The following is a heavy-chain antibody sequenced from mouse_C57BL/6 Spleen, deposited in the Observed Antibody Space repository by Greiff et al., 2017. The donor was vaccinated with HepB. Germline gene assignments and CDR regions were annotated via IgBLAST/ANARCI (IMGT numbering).Heavy chain of an antibody. V-gene: IGHV5-4*01. CDR2: ISDGGSYT. Sequence: EVQLVESGGGLVKPGGSLKLSCAASGFTFSSYAMSWVRQTPEKRLEWVATISDGGSYTYYPDNVKGRFTISRDNAKNNLYLQMSHLKSEDTAMYYCARDLPYDYDAFYAMDYWGQGTSVTVSS. D-gene: IGHD2-4*01. CDR1: GFTFSSYA. J-gene: IGHJ4*01. CDR3: ARDLPYDYDAFYAMDY.